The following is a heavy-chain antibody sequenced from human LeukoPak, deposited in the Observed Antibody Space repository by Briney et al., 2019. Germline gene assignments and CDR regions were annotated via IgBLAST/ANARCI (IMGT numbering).Heavy chain of an antibody. CDR1: TFAFSSYA. CDR2: INQDGGET. J-gene: IGHJ4*02. V-gene: IGHV3-7*01. CDR3: ARVTSGLDY. Sequence: RSGGSLRLSCAASTFAFSSYAMTWVRQAPGKGLEWVANINQDGGETYCVDSVKGRFTLSRDNAKNSLYLQMNSLRAEDTAVYYCARVTSGLDYWGQGILVTVSS.